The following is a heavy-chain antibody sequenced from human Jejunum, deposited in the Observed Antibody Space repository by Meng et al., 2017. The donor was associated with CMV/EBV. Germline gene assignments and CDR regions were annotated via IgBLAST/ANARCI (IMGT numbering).Heavy chain of an antibody. D-gene: IGHD3-22*01. J-gene: IGHJ4*02. CDR2: ISSTSSSM. Sequence: FSSYTMNWVRQAPGKGLEWVSSISSTSSSMYYADSVRGRFTISRDNAKNSLYLQMNSLRAEDTAVYYCARFGTMIVVEDVDYFDYWGQGTVVTVSS. V-gene: IGHV3-21*01. CDR1: FSSYT. CDR3: ARFGTMIVVEDVDYFDY.